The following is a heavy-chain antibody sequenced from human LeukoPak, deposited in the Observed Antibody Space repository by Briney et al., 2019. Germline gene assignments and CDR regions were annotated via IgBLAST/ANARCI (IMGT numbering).Heavy chain of an antibody. CDR3: RSRFFGDYVGGFYYLDF. D-gene: IGHD3-10*01. CDR1: AVSFNGFY. V-gene: IGHV4-34*03. Sequence: SETLSLTCAVLAVSFNGFYWTWIRQSPEKGLEWIGKINHSGSYTSNPSLKRRVTISVATPKNQVFLELTSVTAAHTAVYYARSRFFGDYVGGFYYLDFWGQGTLVTVSS. J-gene: IGHJ4*02. CDR2: INHSGSY.